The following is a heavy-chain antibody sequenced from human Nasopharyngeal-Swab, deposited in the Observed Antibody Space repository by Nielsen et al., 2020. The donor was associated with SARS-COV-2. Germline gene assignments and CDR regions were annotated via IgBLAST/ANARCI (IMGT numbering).Heavy chain of an antibody. V-gene: IGHV4-38-2*02. CDR2: IYHSGST. CDR1: GYSISSGYY. Sequence: ETLSLTCTVSGYSISSGYYWGWIWQPPGKGLEWIGSIYHSGSTYYNPSLKSRVTISVDTSKNQFSLKLSSVTAADTAVYYCARGRIAVAGNYFDYWGQGTLVTVSS. CDR3: ARGRIAVAGNYFDY. J-gene: IGHJ4*02. D-gene: IGHD6-19*01.